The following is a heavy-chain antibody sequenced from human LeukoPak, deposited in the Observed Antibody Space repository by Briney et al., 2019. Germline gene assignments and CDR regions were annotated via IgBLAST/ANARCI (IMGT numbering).Heavy chain of an antibody. CDR3: ARGRWLQPQGYYFDY. CDR1: RFTFSSYT. Sequence: PGGSLRLSCSASRFTFSSYTMNWVRQAPGKGLEWVANIMQDGSEKYYVDSVKGRFTISRDNAKNSLYLQMNSLRAEDTAVYYCARGRWLQPQGYYFDYWGQGTLVTVSS. D-gene: IGHD5-24*01. J-gene: IGHJ4*02. V-gene: IGHV3-7*01. CDR2: IMQDGSEK.